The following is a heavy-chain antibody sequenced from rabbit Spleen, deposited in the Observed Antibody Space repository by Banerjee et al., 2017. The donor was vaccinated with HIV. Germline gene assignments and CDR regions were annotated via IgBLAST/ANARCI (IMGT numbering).Heavy chain of an antibody. J-gene: IGHJ3*01. CDR2: INTISSGA. V-gene: IGHV1S45*01. CDR3: ARPSGNGNYGFGL. D-gene: IGHD1-1*01. Sequence: QEQLVESGGGLVKPEGSLTLTCKASGFPFSDKAVMCWVRQAPGKGLEWIACINTISSGAVYATWAKGRFTISGASWTTVILQMTSLTAADTATYFCARPSGNGNYGFGLWGQGTLVTVS. CDR1: GFPFSDKAV.